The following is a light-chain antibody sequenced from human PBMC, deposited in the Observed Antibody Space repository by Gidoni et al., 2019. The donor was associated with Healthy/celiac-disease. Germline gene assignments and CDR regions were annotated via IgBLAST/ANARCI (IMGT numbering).Light chain of an antibody. Sequence: EIVLTQSPATLSWSPGERATLACRASQSVSSYLAWYQPKPGQAPRLLTYDASHRATGIPARFSGSGSGTDFTLTISSLEPEDFAVYYCQQRSNWPLTFGGGTKVEIK. CDR1: QSVSSY. CDR3: QQRSNWPLT. V-gene: IGKV3-11*01. J-gene: IGKJ4*01. CDR2: DAS.